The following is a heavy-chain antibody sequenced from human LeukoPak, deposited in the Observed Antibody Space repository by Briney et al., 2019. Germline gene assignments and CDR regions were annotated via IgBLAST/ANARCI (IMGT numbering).Heavy chain of an antibody. V-gene: IGHV4-34*01. J-gene: IGHJ5*02. D-gene: IGHD6-6*01. CDR2: INHSGST. CDR1: GGSFSGYY. CDR3: ARGLRDYSSSPPSGWFAP. Sequence: SETLSLTCAVYGGSFSGYYWSWIRQPPGKGLEWIGEINHSGSTNYNPSLKSRVTISVDTSKNQFSLKLSSVTAADTAVYYCARGLRDYSSSPPSGWFAPWGQETLVTVPS.